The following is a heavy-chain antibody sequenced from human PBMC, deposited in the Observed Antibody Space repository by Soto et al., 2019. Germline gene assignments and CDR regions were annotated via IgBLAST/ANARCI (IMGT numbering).Heavy chain of an antibody. CDR3: ARALDYYDSSGYSRAFDI. CDR1: GYTFTGYY. Sequence: ASVKVSCQASGYTFTGYYMHWVRQAPGQGLEWMGWINPNSGGTNYAQKFQGRVTMTRDTSISTAYMELSRLRSDDTAVYYCARALDYYDSSGYSRAFDIWGQGTMVTVSS. J-gene: IGHJ3*02. D-gene: IGHD3-22*01. CDR2: INPNSGGT. V-gene: IGHV1-2*02.